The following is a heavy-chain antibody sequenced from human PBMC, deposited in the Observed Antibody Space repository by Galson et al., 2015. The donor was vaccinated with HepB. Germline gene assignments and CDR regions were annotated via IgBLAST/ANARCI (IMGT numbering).Heavy chain of an antibody. CDR3: AKAYTIFGVVTDAFDI. J-gene: IGHJ3*02. D-gene: IGHD3-3*01. CDR2: ISYDGSDK. Sequence: SLRLSCAASGFTFSSYSMNWVRQAPGKGLEWVAVISYDGSDKYYADSVKGRFTISRDNSKNTLYLQMNSLRAEDTAVYYCAKAYTIFGVVTDAFDIWGQGTMVTVSS. V-gene: IGHV3-30*18. CDR1: GFTFSSYS.